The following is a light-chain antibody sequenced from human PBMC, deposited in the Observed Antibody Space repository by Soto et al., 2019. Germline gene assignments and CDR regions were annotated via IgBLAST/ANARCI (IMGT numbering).Light chain of an antibody. CDR3: SSYTSSSTLSYV. Sequence: QSVLTQPASVSWSPGQSITISWTGTSSDVGGYNYVSWYQQHPGKAPKLMIYEVSNRPSGVSNRFSGSKSGNTASLTISGLQAEDEADYYCSSYTSSSTLSYVFGTGTKVTVL. J-gene: IGLJ1*01. CDR2: EVS. CDR1: SSDVGGYNY. V-gene: IGLV2-14*01.